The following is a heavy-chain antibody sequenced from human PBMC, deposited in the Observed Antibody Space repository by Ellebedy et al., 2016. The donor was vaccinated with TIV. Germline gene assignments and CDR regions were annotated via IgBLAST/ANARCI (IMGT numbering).Heavy chain of an antibody. J-gene: IGHJ4*02. V-gene: IGHV3-23*01. CDR1: GFTFSDFF. CDR3: RYGHYSNV. CDR2: ISGGGDSR. D-gene: IGHD4-17*01. Sequence: GGSLRLXCAASGFTFSDFFMSWVRRAPGKGLEWVSTISGGGDSRYFADSAKGRFTISRDNSKNTLYLQMNSLRVDDTAVYYCRYGHYSNVWGQGTLVTVS.